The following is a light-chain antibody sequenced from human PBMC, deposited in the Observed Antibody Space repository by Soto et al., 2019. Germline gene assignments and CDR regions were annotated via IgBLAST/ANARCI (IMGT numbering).Light chain of an antibody. V-gene: IGKV1-5*01. J-gene: IGKJ5*01. CDR1: QSISTW. Sequence: IEMTQSPSTLSASVGDIVTVTCRASQSISTWLAWYQQKPGRAPKLLIYDSSSLESGVPSRFSGSGSGTDFTLTISGLQPDDFATYYCQQYHTFSIAFGQGTRLEIK. CDR3: QQYHTFSIA. CDR2: DSS.